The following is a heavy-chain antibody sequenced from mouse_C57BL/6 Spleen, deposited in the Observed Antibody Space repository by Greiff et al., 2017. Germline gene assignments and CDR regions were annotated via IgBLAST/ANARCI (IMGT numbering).Heavy chain of an antibody. CDR1: GYTFTDYN. Sequence: EVHLVESGPELVKPGASVKLPCKASGYTFTDYNLDWVKQSHGNSLEWIGDINPNNGGTIYNQKFKGKAKLTVDKSSSTAYMELLSLTSEETAVYYCARQLMLRGAMDYWGQGTSVTVSS. D-gene: IGHD3-2*02. J-gene: IGHJ4*01. CDR3: ARQLMLRGAMDY. CDR2: INPNNGGT. V-gene: IGHV1-18*01.